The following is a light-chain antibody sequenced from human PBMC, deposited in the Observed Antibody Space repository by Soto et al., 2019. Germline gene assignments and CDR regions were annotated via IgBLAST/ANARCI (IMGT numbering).Light chain of an antibody. V-gene: IGKV1-5*03. CDR2: KAS. CDR3: QQYNSYTWT. CDR1: QSISSL. Sequence: DIQMTQSPSTLSASVGDRVTITCRASQSISSLLAWYQQKPGKAPKLLIYKASSLESGVPSRFSGSGSGTEFTLTIRSLQPDDFATYYCQQYNSYTWTFGQGTKVDI. J-gene: IGKJ1*01.